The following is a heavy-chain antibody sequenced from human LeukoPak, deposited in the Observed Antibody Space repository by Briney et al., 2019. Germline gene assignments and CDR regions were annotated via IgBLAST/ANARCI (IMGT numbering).Heavy chain of an antibody. V-gene: IGHV4-31*03. CDR3: ARNNIVVVPAAMASWFDP. J-gene: IGHJ5*02. CDR2: ICYSGST. D-gene: IGHD2-2*01. Sequence: SETLSLTCTVSGGSISSGGYYWSWIRQHPGKGLEWIGYICYSGSTYYNPSLKSRVTISVDTSKNQFSLKLSSVTAADTAVYYCARNNIVVVPAAMASWFDPWGQGTLVTVSS. CDR1: GGSISSGGYY.